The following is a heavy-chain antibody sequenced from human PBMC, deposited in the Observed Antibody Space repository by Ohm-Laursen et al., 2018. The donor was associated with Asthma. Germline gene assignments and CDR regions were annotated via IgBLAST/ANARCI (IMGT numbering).Heavy chain of an antibody. CDR2: IYYSGST. D-gene: IGHD5-24*01. Sequence: PSETLSLTCTVSGGSVSSGSYYWSWIRQSPGKGLEWIASIYYSGSTNYNPSLKSRVTISLDTPKNQFSLRLSSVTPADTAVYYCARGRRWLADYWGQGTLVTVSS. V-gene: IGHV4-61*01. J-gene: IGHJ4*02. CDR1: GGSVSSGSYY. CDR3: ARGRRWLADY.